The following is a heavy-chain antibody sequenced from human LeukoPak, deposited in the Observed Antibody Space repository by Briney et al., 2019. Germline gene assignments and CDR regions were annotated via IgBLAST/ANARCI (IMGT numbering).Heavy chain of an antibody. J-gene: IGHJ6*03. CDR1: GGTFSSYA. CDR2: IIPIFGTA. Sequence: ASVKVSCKASGGTFSSYAISWVRQAPGQGLEWMGGIIPIFGTANYAQKFQGRVTITADKSTSTAYMELSSLRSEDTAVYYCARGGIRGYSYGYYYYMDVWGKGTTVTVSS. CDR3: ARGGIRGYSYGYYYYMDV. D-gene: IGHD5-18*01. V-gene: IGHV1-69*06.